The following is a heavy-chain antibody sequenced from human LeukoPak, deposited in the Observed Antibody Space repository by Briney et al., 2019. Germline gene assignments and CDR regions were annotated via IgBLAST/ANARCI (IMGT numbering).Heavy chain of an antibody. CDR3: ARSPLGKQQLFLFDY. J-gene: IGHJ4*02. CDR2: IYYGGST. V-gene: IGHV4-59*01. Sequence: SETLSLTCTVSGGSISSYYWSWIRQPPGKGLEWIGYIYYGGSTNYNPSLKSRVTISVDTSKNQFSLKLSSVTAADTAVYYCARSPLGKQQLFLFDYWGQGTLVTVSS. D-gene: IGHD6-13*01. CDR1: GGSISSYY.